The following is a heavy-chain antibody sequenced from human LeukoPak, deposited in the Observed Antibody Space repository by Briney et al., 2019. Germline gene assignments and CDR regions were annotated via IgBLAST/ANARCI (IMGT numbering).Heavy chain of an antibody. Sequence: ASVNVSCKASGYTFIGYYMHWVRQAPGQGLEWMGWINPNSGGTNFAQKFQGRVTMTRDTSISTAYMELSRLRSDDTAVYYCASSGWYGYHACDMWRERSMVTVSS. V-gene: IGHV1-2*02. CDR2: INPNSGGT. CDR1: GYTFIGYY. CDR3: ASSGWYGYHACDM. J-gene: IGHJ3*02. D-gene: IGHD6-19*01.